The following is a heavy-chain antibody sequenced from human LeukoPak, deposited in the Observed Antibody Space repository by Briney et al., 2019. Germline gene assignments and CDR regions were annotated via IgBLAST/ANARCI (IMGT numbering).Heavy chain of an antibody. CDR3: ARGDYDYVWGSYRSPYYFDY. CDR1: GFTFSSYA. J-gene: IGHJ4*02. V-gene: IGHV3-23*01. Sequence: GASLRLSCAASGFTFSSYAMSWVRQAPGKGLEWVSAISGSGGSTYYADSVKGRFTISRDNSKNTLYLQMNSLRAEDTVVYYCARGDYDYVWGSYRSPYYFDYWGQGTLVTVSS. CDR2: ISGSGGST. D-gene: IGHD3-16*02.